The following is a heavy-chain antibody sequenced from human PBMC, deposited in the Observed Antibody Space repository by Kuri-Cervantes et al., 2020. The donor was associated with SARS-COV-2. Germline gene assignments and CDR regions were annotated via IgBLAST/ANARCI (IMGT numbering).Heavy chain of an antibody. CDR2: IKSKTDGGTT. Sequence: LSLTCAASGFTFSNAWMNWVRQAPGKGLEWVGRIKSKTDGGTTDYAAPVKGRFTISRDDSKNTLYLQMNSLKTEDTAVYYCTTEEIVVVPAARIGDYYYYYGMDVWGQGTTVTVSS. CDR3: TTEEIVVVPAARIGDYYYYYGMDV. V-gene: IGHV3-15*07. D-gene: IGHD2-2*01. CDR1: GFTFSNAW. J-gene: IGHJ6*02.